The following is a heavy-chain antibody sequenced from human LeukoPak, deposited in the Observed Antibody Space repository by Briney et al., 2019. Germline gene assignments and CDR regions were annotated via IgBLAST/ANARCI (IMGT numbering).Heavy chain of an antibody. CDR2: ISSSSSYI. Sequence: GGSLRLSCAASGFTFSSYSMNWVRQAPGKGLEWVSSISSSSSYIYYADSVKGRFTISRDNAKNSLYLQMNSLRAEDTAVYYCARRHTYGYGLDYWGQGTLVTVSS. CDR1: GFTFSSYS. D-gene: IGHD5-18*01. V-gene: IGHV3-21*01. J-gene: IGHJ4*02. CDR3: ARRHTYGYGLDY.